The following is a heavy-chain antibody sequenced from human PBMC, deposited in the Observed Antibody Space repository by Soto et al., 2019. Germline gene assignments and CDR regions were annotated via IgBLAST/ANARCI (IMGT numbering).Heavy chain of an antibody. CDR3: ARSIVXXTALDY. CDR2: INAGNGNT. Sequence: QVQLVQSGAEEKKPGASVKVSCKASGYTFTXYAMHWVRQAPGQRLEWMGWINAGNGNTKYSQKFXGRVTITXXXXXXXXXXXXXXLXXXXXXXXXXARSIVXXTALDYWGQGTLVTVSS. V-gene: IGHV1-3*05. D-gene: IGHD2-21*01. J-gene: IGHJ4*02. CDR1: GYTFTXYA.